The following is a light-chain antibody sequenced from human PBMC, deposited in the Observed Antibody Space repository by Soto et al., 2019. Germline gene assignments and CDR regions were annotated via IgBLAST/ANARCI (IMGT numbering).Light chain of an antibody. J-gene: IGKJ1*01. Sequence: DIQMTQSPSTLSASVGDRVTLACLASQNISPWLAWYQQKPGKAPKLLIYGASSLGGGVPSRFSGSGSGTDFTLTISSLQPDDFATYYCQQYSSSATFGQGTKVDIK. CDR2: GAS. CDR3: QQYSSSAT. V-gene: IGKV1-5*01. CDR1: QNISPW.